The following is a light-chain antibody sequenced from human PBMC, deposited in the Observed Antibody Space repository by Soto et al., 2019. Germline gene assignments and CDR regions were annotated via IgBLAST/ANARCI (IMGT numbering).Light chain of an antibody. V-gene: IGLV2-11*01. CDR2: DLN. CDR1: SSDVSAYDY. CDR3: CAYAGTYPFVV. J-gene: IGLJ2*01. Sequence: QSVLTQPRSVSGSPRQSVTISCTGTSSDVSAYDYVSWYQHRPGKPPKLMIYDLNKRPSGVPDRYSGSKSGNTASLTISGLQAEDEAAYYCCAYAGTYPFVVFGGGTKLTVL.